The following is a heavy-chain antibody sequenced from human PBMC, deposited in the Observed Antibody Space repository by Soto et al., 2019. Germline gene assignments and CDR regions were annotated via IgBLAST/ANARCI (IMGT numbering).Heavy chain of an antibody. V-gene: IGHV3-53*02. J-gene: IGHJ4*02. CDR1: GFSVSENY. CDR2: IESGGNS. D-gene: IGHD4-17*01. Sequence: EVQLVETGGGFIQPGGSLRLSCVASGFSVSENYMNWVRQAPGKGLEWVSVIESGGNSYYADSVKGRFIISRDNSKNTLFLQMNSLRADDTAVYHCARDVYGDYTFDSLGQGTLVTVSS. CDR3: ARDVYGDYTFDS.